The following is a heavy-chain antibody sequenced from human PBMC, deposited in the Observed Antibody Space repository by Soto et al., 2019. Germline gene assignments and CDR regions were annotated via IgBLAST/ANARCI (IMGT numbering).Heavy chain of an antibody. V-gene: IGHV4-34*01. CDR1: GGSFSGYY. Sequence: SETLSLTCAVYGGSFSGYYWSWIRQPPGKGLEWIGEINHSGSTNYNPSLKSRVTISVDTSMNQFTLKLSSVTAADTAVYYCAAKYCSGGSCYRKITFDYWGQGTLVTVSS. J-gene: IGHJ4*02. D-gene: IGHD2-15*01. CDR3: AAKYCSGGSCYRKITFDY. CDR2: INHSGST.